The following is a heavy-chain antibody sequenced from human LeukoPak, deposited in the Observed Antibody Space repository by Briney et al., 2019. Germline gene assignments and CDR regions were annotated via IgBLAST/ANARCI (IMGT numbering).Heavy chain of an antibody. CDR3: AKLKLTNGAYESVPFDY. CDR1: GFTFTNYA. J-gene: IGHJ4*02. Sequence: GGSLRLSCAASGFTFTNYAMSWVRQTPGKGLEWVSATVGSRPDTYHADSVKGRFTVSRDNSKNTVYVQMNSLRSEDTAVYYCAKLKLTNGAYESVPFDYWGQGTLVTVSS. V-gene: IGHV3-23*01. D-gene: IGHD2-8*01. CDR2: TVGSRPDT.